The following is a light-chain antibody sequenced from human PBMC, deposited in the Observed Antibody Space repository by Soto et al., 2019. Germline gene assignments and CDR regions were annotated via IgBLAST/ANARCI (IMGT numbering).Light chain of an antibody. Sequence: QSALTQPASVSGSPGQSITISCSGGSSDVGSYNRVSWYRQHPGKAPQLIIYEVSNGPSGVSNRFSGSKSGNTASLTISGLQAEDEADYFCSSLTRSDTWVIGGGTKLTVL. CDR2: EVS. CDR1: SSDVGSYNR. J-gene: IGLJ3*02. CDR3: SSLTRSDTWV. V-gene: IGLV2-14*02.